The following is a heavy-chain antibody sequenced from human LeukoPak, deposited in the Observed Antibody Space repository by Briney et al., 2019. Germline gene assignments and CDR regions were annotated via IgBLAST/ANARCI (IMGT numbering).Heavy chain of an antibody. CDR1: GFTVSDSY. V-gene: IGHV3-53*01. D-gene: IGHD6-19*01. CDR3: ARESITSGWYLY. CDR2: IYKEGNT. Sequence: PGGPLRLSCAASGFTVSDSYMSWVRQAPGKGLEWVSTIYKEGNTYHADSVKGRFTMSRDNSKNTLYLQMNSLRVEDTAIYYCARESITSGWYLYWGQGTLVTVSS. J-gene: IGHJ4*02.